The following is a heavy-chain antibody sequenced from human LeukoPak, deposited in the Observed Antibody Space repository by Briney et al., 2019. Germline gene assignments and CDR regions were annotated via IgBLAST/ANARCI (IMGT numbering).Heavy chain of an antibody. CDR3: AKGSYTAAAGAFDF. CDR1: GFTFSSYA. Sequence: PGGSLRLSCAASGFTFSSYAMSWVRQAPGKGLEWVSAIRDSGGSTNYADSVKGRFTISRDNSKNTLYLQMNSLRAEDTAVYYCAKGSYTAAAGAFDFWGQGTLVTVSS. CDR2: IRDSGGST. D-gene: IGHD6-13*01. J-gene: IGHJ4*02. V-gene: IGHV3-23*01.